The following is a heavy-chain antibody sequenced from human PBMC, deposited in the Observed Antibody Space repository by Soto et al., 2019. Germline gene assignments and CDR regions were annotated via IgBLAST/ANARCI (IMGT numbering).Heavy chain of an antibody. D-gene: IGHD3-3*01. V-gene: IGHV5-51*01. CDR3: ARHNLSSGYYRSPLYYYGMDV. Sequence: EVQLVQSGAEVKKPGESLKISCKGSGYSFTSYWIGWVRQMPGKGLEWMGIIYPGDSDTRYSPSFQGQVTISADKSISTAYLQWSSLKASDTAMYYCARHNLSSGYYRSPLYYYGMDVWGQGTTVTVSS. CDR1: GYSFTSYW. J-gene: IGHJ6*02. CDR2: IYPGDSDT.